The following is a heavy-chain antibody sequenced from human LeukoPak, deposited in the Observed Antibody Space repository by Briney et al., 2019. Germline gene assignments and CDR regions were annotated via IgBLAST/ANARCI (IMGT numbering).Heavy chain of an antibody. CDR3: ARAVSGSYYVNFDY. V-gene: IGHV1-2*02. D-gene: IGHD1-26*01. Sequence: AASVKVSCKASGYTFTGNYMHWVRQAPGQGLEWMGWINPNSGGTNYAQKFQGRVTMTRDTSISTAYMELSRLRSDDTAVYYCARAVSGSYYVNFDYWGQGTLVTVSS. CDR2: INPNSGGT. CDR1: GYTFTGNY. J-gene: IGHJ4*02.